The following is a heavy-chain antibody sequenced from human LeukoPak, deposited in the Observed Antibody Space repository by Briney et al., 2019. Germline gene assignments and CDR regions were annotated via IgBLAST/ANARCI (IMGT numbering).Heavy chain of an antibody. V-gene: IGHV3-23*01. J-gene: IGHJ4*02. CDR3: AKVALHY. CDR1: GFTFTTYG. CDR2: ISGSGGST. Sequence: GGSLRLSCATSGFTFTTYGMAWVRQAPGKGVEWVSGISGSGGSTYYADSVKGRFTISRDNSKNTLYLQMNSLRAEDTAVYYCAKVALHYLGQGTLVTVSS. D-gene: IGHD5-24*01.